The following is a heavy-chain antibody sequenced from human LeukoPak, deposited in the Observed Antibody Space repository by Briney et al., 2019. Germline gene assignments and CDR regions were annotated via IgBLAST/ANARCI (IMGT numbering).Heavy chain of an antibody. Sequence: GGSLRLSCAASGFTFSSYAMHWVRQAPGKGLEWVAVISYDGSNKYYADSVKGRFTISRDNSKNTLHLQMNSLRAEDTAVYYCAKDSDDILTGYYDSWGQGTLVTVSS. CDR2: ISYDGSNK. D-gene: IGHD3-9*01. V-gene: IGHV3-30-3*01. CDR1: GFTFSSYA. J-gene: IGHJ4*02. CDR3: AKDSDDILTGYYDS.